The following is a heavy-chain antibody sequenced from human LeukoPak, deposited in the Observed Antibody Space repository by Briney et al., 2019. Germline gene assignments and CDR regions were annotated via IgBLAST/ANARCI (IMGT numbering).Heavy chain of an antibody. J-gene: IGHJ4*02. CDR1: GYSFTNYW. Sequence: GESLKISCKDSGYSFTNYWIGWVRQMPGKGLEWMGIIYPDDSDTRYSPSFQGQVTISADESISTAYLQWSSLKASDTAMYYCARRVDYGGYSGGLNIPEFDYWGQGTLVTVSS. D-gene: IGHD4-23*01. V-gene: IGHV5-51*01. CDR2: IYPDDSDT. CDR3: ARRVDYGGYSGGLNIPEFDY.